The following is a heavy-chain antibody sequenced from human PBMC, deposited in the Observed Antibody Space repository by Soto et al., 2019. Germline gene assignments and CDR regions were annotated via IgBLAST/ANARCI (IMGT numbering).Heavy chain of an antibody. CDR2: IIPIFGTA. D-gene: IGHD2-2*01. Sequence: SVKVSCKASGGTFSSYAISWVRQAPGQGLEWMGGIIPIFGTANYAQKFQGRVTITADKSTSTAYMELSSLRSEDTAVYYCASQADIVVVPAAHWFDPWGQGTLVTAPQ. CDR1: GGTFSSYA. J-gene: IGHJ5*02. V-gene: IGHV1-69*06. CDR3: ASQADIVVVPAAHWFDP.